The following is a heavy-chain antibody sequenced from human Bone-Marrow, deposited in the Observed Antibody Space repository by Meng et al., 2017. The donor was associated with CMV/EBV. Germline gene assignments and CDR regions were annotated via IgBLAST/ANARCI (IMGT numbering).Heavy chain of an antibody. CDR2: ISGSGGST. CDR3: AKDPTVILRFLEWLSHGAFDI. J-gene: IGHJ3*02. CDR1: GFTFSSYA. D-gene: IGHD3-3*01. V-gene: IGHV3-23*01. Sequence: GGSLRLSCAASGFTFSSYAMSWVRQAPGKGLEWVSAISGSGGSTYYADSVKGRFTISRDNSKNTLYLQMNSLRAEDMAVYYCAKDPTVILRFLEWLSHGAFDIWGQGTMVTVSS.